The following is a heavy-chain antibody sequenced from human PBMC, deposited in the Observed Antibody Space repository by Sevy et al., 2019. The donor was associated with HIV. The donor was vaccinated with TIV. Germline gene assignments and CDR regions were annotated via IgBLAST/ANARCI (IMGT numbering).Heavy chain of an antibody. V-gene: IGHV3-30*18. CDR2: ISYDGSNK. D-gene: IGHD5-18*01. Sequence: GGSLRLSCAASGFTFSSYGMHWVRQAPGKGLEWVAVISYDGSNKYYADSVKGRFTISRDNSKNTLHLQMNSLRAEDTAVYYCAKEGRGYSYGYGILYYFYGVDVWGQGTTVTVSS. J-gene: IGHJ6*02. CDR1: GFTFSSYG. CDR3: AKEGRGYSYGYGILYYFYGVDV.